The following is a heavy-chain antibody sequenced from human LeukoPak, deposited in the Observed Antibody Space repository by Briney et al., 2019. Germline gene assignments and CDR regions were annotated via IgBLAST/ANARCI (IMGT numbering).Heavy chain of an antibody. D-gene: IGHD1-7*01. V-gene: IGHV1-46*01. CDR1: GGTLSSYA. Sequence: ASVKVSCKASGGTLSSYAISWVRQAPGQGLEWMGIINPSGGSTSYAQKFQGRVTMTRDTSTSTVYMELSSLRSEDTAAYYCARDRVPSWVTGTTVRNWFDPWGQGTLVTVSS. J-gene: IGHJ5*02. CDR3: ARDRVPSWVTGTTVRNWFDP. CDR2: INPSGGST.